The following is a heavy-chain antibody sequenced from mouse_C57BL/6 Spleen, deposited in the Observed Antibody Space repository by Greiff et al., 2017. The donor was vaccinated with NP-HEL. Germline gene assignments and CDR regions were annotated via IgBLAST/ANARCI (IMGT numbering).Heavy chain of an antibody. D-gene: IGHD1-1*01. Sequence: QVRLQQPGTELVKPGASVKLSCKASGYTFTSYWMHWVKQRPGQGLEWIGNINPSNGGTNYNEKFKSKATLTVDKSSSTAYMQLSSLTSEDSAVYYCARSSYYYGSSYEYFDVWGTGTTVTVSS. CDR2: INPSNGGT. J-gene: IGHJ1*03. CDR1: GYTFTSYW. CDR3: ARSSYYYGSSYEYFDV. V-gene: IGHV1-53*01.